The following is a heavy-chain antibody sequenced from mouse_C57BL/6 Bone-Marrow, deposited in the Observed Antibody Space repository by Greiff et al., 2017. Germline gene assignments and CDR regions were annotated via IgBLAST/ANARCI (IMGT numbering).Heavy chain of an antibody. CDR2: FYPGSGSI. J-gene: IGHJ2*01. CDR1: GYIFTEYT. Sequence: QVQLQQSGAELVKPGASVKLSCKASGYIFTEYTIHWVKQRSGQGLEWIGWFYPGSGSIKYNERFKDKATLTADKSSNTVYMELSRLTSDDAAVYFCARHERYYDYEGYFDYGGQGTTLTVSS. V-gene: IGHV1-62-2*01. CDR3: ARHERYYDYEGYFDY. D-gene: IGHD2-4*01.